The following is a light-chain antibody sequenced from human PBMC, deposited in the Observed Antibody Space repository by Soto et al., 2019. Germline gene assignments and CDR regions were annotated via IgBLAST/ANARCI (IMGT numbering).Light chain of an antibody. CDR2: EVS. CDR1: SSDVGGYNY. CDR3: SSYTSSNTLVV. Sequence: QSVLTQPASVSGSPGQSITISCTGTSSDVGGYNYVSWYQQHPGKAPKLMIYEVSNRPSGVSNRFSGSKSGNTASLTISGIQAEDEADYYCSSYTSSNTLVVFGGGTKLTVL. J-gene: IGLJ2*01. V-gene: IGLV2-14*01.